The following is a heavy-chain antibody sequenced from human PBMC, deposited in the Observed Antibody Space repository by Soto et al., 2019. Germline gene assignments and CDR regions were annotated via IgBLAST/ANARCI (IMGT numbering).Heavy chain of an antibody. D-gene: IGHD2-2*01. CDR1: GGSISSGGYY. Sequence: LSLTCTVSGGSISSGGYYWSWIRQHPGKGLEWIGYIHYSGSTKSNPSLKSRVTISVDTSRNQVSLKLSSVTAADSAVYFCARARYQLLHPYYYGMDVWGQGTTVTVSS. J-gene: IGHJ6*02. V-gene: IGHV4-61*08. CDR2: IHYSGST. CDR3: ARARYQLLHPYYYGMDV.